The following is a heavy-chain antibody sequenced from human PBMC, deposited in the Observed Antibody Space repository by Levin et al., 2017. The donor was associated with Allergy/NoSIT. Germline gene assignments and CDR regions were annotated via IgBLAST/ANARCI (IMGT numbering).Heavy chain of an antibody. CDR3: AREVFRDSYYYYGMDV. V-gene: IGHV1-18*01. CDR2: ISAYNGNT. Sequence: ASVKVSCKASGYTFTSYGISWVRQAPGQGLEWMGWISAYNGNTNYAQKLQGRVTMTTDTSTSTAYMELRSLRSDDTAVYYCAREVFRDSYYYYGMDVWGQGTTVTVSS. J-gene: IGHJ6*02. D-gene: IGHD3-10*01. CDR1: GYTFTSYG.